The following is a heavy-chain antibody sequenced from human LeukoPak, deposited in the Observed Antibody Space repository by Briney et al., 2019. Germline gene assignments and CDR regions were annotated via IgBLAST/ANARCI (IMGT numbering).Heavy chain of an antibody. CDR2: IYSGGST. CDR3: ARDHSGSYYVGGIDY. V-gene: IGHV3-53*01. CDR1: GFTVSSNY. J-gene: IGHJ4*02. D-gene: IGHD1-26*01. Sequence: GGSLRPSCAASGFTVSSNYMSWVRQAPGKGLEWVSVIYSGGSTYYADSVKGRFTISRDNSKNTLYLQMNSLRAEDTAVYYCARDHSGSYYVGGIDYWGQGTLVTVSS.